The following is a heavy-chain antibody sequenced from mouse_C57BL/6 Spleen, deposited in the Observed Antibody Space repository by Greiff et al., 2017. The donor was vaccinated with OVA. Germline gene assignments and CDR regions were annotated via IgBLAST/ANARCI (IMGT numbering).Heavy chain of an antibody. D-gene: IGHD1-1*01. J-gene: IGHJ2*01. Sequence: EVKVVESGPELVKPGASVKIPCKASGYTFTDYNMDWVKQSHGKSLEWIGDINPNNGGTIYNQKFKGKATLTVDKSSSTAYMELRSLTSEDAAVDYCARKYYGSSFYFDYWGPGTTLTVSS. CDR2: INPNNGGT. CDR1: GYTFTDYN. CDR3: ARKYYGSSFYFDY. V-gene: IGHV1-18*01.